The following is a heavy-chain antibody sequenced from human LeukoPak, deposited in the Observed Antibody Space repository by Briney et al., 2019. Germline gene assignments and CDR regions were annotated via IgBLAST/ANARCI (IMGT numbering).Heavy chain of an antibody. CDR2: VNLQGST. V-gene: IGHV4-4*02. CDR3: VVKPVVAGAPLGGFGELG. CDR1: GGSITNTNY. D-gene: IGHD3-10*01. J-gene: IGHJ4*02. Sequence: PSETLSLTCGVSGGSITNTNYWTWVRQPPGKGLEWIGEVNLQGSTNYNPSLMGRVAISVDTSENHISLQLTSVTAADTAVYYCVVKPVVAGAPLGGFGELGWGQGTLVTVSS.